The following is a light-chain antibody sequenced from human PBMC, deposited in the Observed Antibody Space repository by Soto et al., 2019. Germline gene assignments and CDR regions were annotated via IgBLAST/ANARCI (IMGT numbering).Light chain of an antibody. Sequence: AIQLTQSPSSLSASVGDRVTITCRASQGISSALAWYQQKPGKAPKLLIYDASSLESGVPSRLSGSGSGTDFTLTISSLQPEAFATYNCQQFNIYPALTFGGETKVEIK. CDR1: QGISSA. CDR3: QQFNIYPALT. CDR2: DAS. J-gene: IGKJ4*01. V-gene: IGKV1-13*02.